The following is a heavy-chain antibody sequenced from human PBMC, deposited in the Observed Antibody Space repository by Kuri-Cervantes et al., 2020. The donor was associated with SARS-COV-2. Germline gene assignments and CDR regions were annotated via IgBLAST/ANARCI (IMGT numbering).Heavy chain of an antibody. CDR2: INPILGIA. CDR3: AEGPPYCLDV. CDR1: GDTFSSYA. Sequence: SVKVSCKASGDTFSSYAISWVRQAPGQGLEWMGRINPILGIANYAQKFQGRVTITADKSISQAYMELSRLRSDDTAVYYCAEGPPYCLDVWGQGTKVTVSS. V-gene: IGHV1-69*04. J-gene: IGHJ6*02.